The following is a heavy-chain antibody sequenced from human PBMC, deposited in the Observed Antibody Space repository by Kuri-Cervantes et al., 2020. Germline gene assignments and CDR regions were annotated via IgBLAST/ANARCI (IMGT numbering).Heavy chain of an antibody. D-gene: IGHD6-13*01. CDR3: ARETVIAALDY. CDR2: IIPIIGTA. V-gene: IGHV1-69*06. CDR1: GGTFSSYA. Sequence: SVKVSCKASGGTFSSYAISWVRQAPGQGLEWMGGIIPIIGTANYAQKFQGRVTITADKSTSTAYMELSSLRSEDTAVYYCARETVIAALDYWGQGTLVTVSS. J-gene: IGHJ4*02.